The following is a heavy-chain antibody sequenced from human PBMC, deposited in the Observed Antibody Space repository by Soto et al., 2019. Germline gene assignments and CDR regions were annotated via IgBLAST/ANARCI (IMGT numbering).Heavy chain of an antibody. V-gene: IGHV1-69*12. CDR2: IFPLFGTA. D-gene: IGHD3-22*01. CDR3: ARDLGGYYYDSSGSDYFDY. J-gene: IGHJ4*02. CDR1: GGTFSSYT. Sequence: QVQLVQSGDEVKKPGSSVKDSCKASGGTFSSYTIGWVRQAPGQTLEWMGGIFPLFGTANYAQKFQGRVTITADESTSTAYMELSSLRSDDTAVYYCARDLGGYYYDSSGSDYFDYWGQGTLVTVSS.